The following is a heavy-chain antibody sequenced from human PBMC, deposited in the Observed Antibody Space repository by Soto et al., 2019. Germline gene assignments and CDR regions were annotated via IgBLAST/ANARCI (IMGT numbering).Heavy chain of an antibody. CDR2: ISTYNGKT. CDR1: GYTFTSHG. D-gene: IGHD1-1*01. Sequence: QLQLVQSGGEVKTPGASVKVSCTTSGYTFTSHGISWVRQTPGKGLEWMGWISTYNGKTDYAQKFQGRVTMTAITRTSTVYTEVATLRSNHTAGYYCARLLTEGTTYRDDAFDMWDEGTKVTVSS. J-gene: IGHJ3*02. V-gene: IGHV1-18*01. CDR3: ARLLTEGTTYRDDAFDM.